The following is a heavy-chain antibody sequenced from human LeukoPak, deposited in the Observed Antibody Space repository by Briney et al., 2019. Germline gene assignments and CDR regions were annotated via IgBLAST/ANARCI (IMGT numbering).Heavy chain of an antibody. V-gene: IGHV3-9*03. J-gene: IGHJ4*02. Sequence: SGGSLRLSCAASGFTFSSYSMNWVRQAPGKGLEWVSGISWNSGSIGYADSVKGRFTISRDNAKNSLYLQMNSLRAEDMALYYCAKGGDGAYSSSWFDYWGQGTLVTVSS. CDR1: GFTFSSYS. D-gene: IGHD6-13*01. CDR3: AKGGDGAYSSSWFDY. CDR2: ISWNSGSI.